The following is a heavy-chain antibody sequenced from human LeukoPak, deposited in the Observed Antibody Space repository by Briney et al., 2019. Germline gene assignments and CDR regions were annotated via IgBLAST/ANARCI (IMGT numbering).Heavy chain of an antibody. CDR2: ISYSGST. CDR3: ARLSRAARIFFDY. Sequence: SDTLSLTCTVSGGSISNYYWSWIRQPPGKGLEWIGYISYSGSTISNPSLKSRVTISVDTSKNQFSLKLSSVTAADTAVYYCARLSRAARIFFDYWGQGTLVTVSS. V-gene: IGHV4-59*08. J-gene: IGHJ4*02. CDR1: GGSISNYY. D-gene: IGHD6-6*01.